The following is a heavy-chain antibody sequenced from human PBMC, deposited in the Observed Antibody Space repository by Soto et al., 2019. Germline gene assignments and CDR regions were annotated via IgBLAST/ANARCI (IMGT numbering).Heavy chain of an antibody. V-gene: IGHV3-30-3*01. CDR1: GFTFSSYA. J-gene: IGHJ6*02. D-gene: IGHD6-13*01. CDR3: TRENPHTAGGYYYYGMDV. CDR2: ISYDGSNK. Sequence: QVQLVESGGGVVQPGRSLRLSCAASGFTFSSYAMHWVRQAPGKGLEWVAVISYDGSNKYYADSVKGRFTISRDNSKNTXXLQMNSLRAEDTAVYYCTRENPHTAGGYYYYGMDVWGQGTTVTVSS.